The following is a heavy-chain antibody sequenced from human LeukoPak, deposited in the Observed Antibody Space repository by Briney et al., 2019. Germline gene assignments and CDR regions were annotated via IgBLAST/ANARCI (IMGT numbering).Heavy chain of an antibody. D-gene: IGHD2-8*01. V-gene: IGHV3-23*01. CDR1: GFTFSSYA. CDR2: ISGSGGNT. Sequence: GGSLRLSCAASGFTFSSYAMSWVHQAPGKGLEWVSGISGSGGNTYHADSVKGRFTVSRDNSKNTLYLQMNSLRAEDTAVYSCARVKGRGYCTNGVCSASAFDIWGQGTMVTVSS. J-gene: IGHJ3*02. CDR3: ARVKGRGYCTNGVCSASAFDI.